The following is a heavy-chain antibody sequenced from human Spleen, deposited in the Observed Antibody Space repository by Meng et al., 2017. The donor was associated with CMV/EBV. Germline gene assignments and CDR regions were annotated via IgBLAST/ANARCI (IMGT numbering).Heavy chain of an antibody. CDR3: ARDRLLRYCSSTSCYTDYYYGMDV. Sequence: GGSLRLSCAASGFTFSSYAMHWVRQAPGKGLEWVAVISYDGSNKYYGDSVKGRFTISRDNSKNTLYLQMNSLRAEDTAVYYCARDRLLRYCSSTSCYTDYYYGMDVWGQGTTVTVSS. V-gene: IGHV3-30*04. CDR1: GFTFSSYA. J-gene: IGHJ6*02. D-gene: IGHD2-2*02. CDR2: ISYDGSNK.